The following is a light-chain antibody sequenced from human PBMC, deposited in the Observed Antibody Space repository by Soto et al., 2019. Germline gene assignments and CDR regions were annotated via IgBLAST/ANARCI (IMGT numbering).Light chain of an antibody. CDR1: QTISSW. J-gene: IGKJ5*01. Sequence: DIQMTQSPSTLSGSVGDRVTITCRASQTISSWLAWYQQKPGKAPKLLIYAASSLQSGVPSRFSGSGSGTEFTLTISSLQPDDFATYYCQQLHDYPITFGQGTRLEIK. CDR3: QQLHDYPIT. V-gene: IGKV1-5*01. CDR2: AAS.